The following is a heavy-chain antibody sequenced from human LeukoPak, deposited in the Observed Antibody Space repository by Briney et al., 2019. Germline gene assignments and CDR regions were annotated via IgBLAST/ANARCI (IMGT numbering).Heavy chain of an antibody. D-gene: IGHD6-13*01. CDR3: AKDIRGRQQLAAIDY. J-gene: IGHJ4*02. CDR1: GFTFSSHS. Sequence: GGSLRLSCAASGFTFSSHSMNWVRQAPGKGLEWVSYISSSSSTIYYADSVKGRFTISRDNAKNSLYLQMNGLRAEDTALYYCAKDIRGRQQLAAIDYWGQGTLVTVSS. CDR2: ISSSSSTI. V-gene: IGHV3-48*01.